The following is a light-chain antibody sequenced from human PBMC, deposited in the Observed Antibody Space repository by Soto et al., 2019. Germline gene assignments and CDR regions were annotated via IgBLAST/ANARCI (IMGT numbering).Light chain of an antibody. CDR1: QSISDY. J-gene: IGKJ1*01. CDR3: QQYYTYWHM. V-gene: IGKV1-5*01. CDR2: DAS. Sequence: DIQMTQSPSTLSASVGDRVIITCRASQSISDYLAWYQQKPGKAPKLLIYDASNLESGVPSTFSDSGSGTEFTLTISSLQPDDFATYYCQQYYTYWHMFGQGTRVEIK.